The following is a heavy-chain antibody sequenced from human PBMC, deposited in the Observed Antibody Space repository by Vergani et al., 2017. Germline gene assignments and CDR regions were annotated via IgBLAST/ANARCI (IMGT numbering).Heavy chain of an antibody. Sequence: QVQLVESGGDLVKPGGSLRLSCAASGFTFSDYYMSWIRQAPGKGLEWVSYISSSSSYTNYADSVKGRFTISRDNAKNSLYLQMNSLRAEDTAVYYCARDHPRIAAAATRGVDYWGQGTLVTVSS. CDR3: ARDHPRIAAAATRGVDY. D-gene: IGHD6-13*01. CDR1: GFTFSDYY. V-gene: IGHV3-11*06. CDR2: ISSSSSYT. J-gene: IGHJ4*02.